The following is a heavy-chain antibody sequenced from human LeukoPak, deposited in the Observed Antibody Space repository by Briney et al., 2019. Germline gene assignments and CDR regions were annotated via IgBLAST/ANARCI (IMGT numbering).Heavy chain of an antibody. CDR2: IYPGDSDT. Sequence: GESLKISCKGSGHSFTSYWIGWVRQMPGKGLEWMGIIYPGDSDTRYSPSFQGQVTISADKSISTAYLQWSSLKASDTAMYYCARRGRGVIDKYYYYMDVWGKGTTVTVSS. V-gene: IGHV5-51*01. D-gene: IGHD3-16*02. CDR3: ARRGRGVIDKYYYYMDV. J-gene: IGHJ6*03. CDR1: GHSFTSYW.